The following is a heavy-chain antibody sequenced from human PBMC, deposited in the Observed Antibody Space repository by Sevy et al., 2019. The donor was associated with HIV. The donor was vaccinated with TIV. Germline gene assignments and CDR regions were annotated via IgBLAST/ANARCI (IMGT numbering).Heavy chain of an antibody. J-gene: IGHJ4*02. D-gene: IGHD4-17*01. CDR2: ITNSGSTK. CDR3: AGDLPASATTVAHYDY. Sequence: GGSLRLSCTASGFPFSSYEMNWVRQAPGKGLEWVSYITNSGSTKYYSDSVKGRFTISRDNAKNSLYLQMNNLRAEDTAVDYRAGDLPASATTVAHYDYWGQGTLVTVSS. V-gene: IGHV3-48*03. CDR1: GFPFSSYE.